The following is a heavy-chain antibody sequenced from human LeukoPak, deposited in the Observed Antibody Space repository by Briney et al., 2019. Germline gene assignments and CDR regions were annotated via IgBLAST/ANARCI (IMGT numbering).Heavy chain of an antibody. D-gene: IGHD2-2*01. J-gene: IGHJ4*02. Sequence: GGSLRLSCAASGFTFSSYWVHWVRQAPGKGLVWVSRINSDGTTTAYADSVKGRFTISRDNAKNTLYLQMNSLRAEDTAVYSCARGDAYALNFWGQETLVTVSS. CDR3: ARGDAYALNF. V-gene: IGHV3-74*01. CDR1: GFTFSSYW. CDR2: INSDGTTT.